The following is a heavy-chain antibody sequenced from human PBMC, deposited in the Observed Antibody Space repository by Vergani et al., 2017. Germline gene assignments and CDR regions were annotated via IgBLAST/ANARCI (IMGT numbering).Heavy chain of an antibody. CDR3: ARLPGIGVAGTRYFDP. CDR2: IYPGDSDT. J-gene: IGHJ5*02. D-gene: IGHD6-19*01. Sequence: EVQLVQSGAEVKKPGESLKISCKGSGYSFTSYWIGWVRQMPGKGLEWMGIIYPGDSDTRYSPSFQGRVTISADKSISTAYLHWNNLEASDSAIYYCARLPGIGVAGTRYFDPWGQGTLVTVSS. V-gene: IGHV5-51*01. CDR1: GYSFTSYW.